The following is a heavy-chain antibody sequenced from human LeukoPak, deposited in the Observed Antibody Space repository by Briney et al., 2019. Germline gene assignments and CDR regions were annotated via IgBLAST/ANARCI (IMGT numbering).Heavy chain of an antibody. CDR1: GYTFTSYG. Sequence: ASVKVSCKASGYTFTSYGISWVRQAPGQGLEWMGWINPNSGGTNYAQKFQGRVTMTRDTSISTAYMELSRLRSDDTAVYYCARGGLAVPAASYDYWGQGTLVTVSS. D-gene: IGHD2-2*01. CDR2: INPNSGGT. V-gene: IGHV1-2*02. J-gene: IGHJ4*02. CDR3: ARGGLAVPAASYDY.